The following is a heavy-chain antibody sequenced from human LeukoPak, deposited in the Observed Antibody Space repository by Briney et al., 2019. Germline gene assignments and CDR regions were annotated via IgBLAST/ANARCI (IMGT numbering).Heavy chain of an antibody. CDR1: GYTFTSYG. CDR3: AREAAGDSHGYSRTDY. V-gene: IGHV1-18*01. D-gene: IGHD5-18*01. J-gene: IGHJ4*02. CDR2: INAYNANT. Sequence: ASVTVSCKASGYTFTSYGITWVRQAPGQGLEWMGWINAYNANTNYAQNLQGRVTMTTDTSTSIAYMELRSLRSDDTAVYYCAREAAGDSHGYSRTDYWGQGTLVSVSS.